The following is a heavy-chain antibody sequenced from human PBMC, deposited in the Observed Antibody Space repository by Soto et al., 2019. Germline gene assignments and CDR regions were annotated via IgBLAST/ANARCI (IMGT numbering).Heavy chain of an antibody. J-gene: IGHJ4*02. CDR2: INHSDTT. V-gene: IGHV4-34*01. D-gene: IGHD4-4*01. CDR3: ARGSNYTSSFDY. Sequence: QVQLQQWGAGLLKPSETLSLTCAVYGGSFSGYTWIWIRQPPRKGLEWIGEINHSDTTNHNPSLKSRVIISVATSKKQFSLRLTSVTAADTAVYYCARGSNYTSSFDYWGQGTLVTVSS. CDR1: GGSFSGYT.